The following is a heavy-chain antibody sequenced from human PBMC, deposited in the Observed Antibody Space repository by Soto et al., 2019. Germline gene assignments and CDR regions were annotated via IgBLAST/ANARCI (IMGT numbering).Heavy chain of an antibody. J-gene: IGHJ6*02. CDR3: VRPPPPADAYYYYGMDV. CDR1: GFTFSSYG. Sequence: HPGGSLRLSCAASGFTFSSYGMHWVRQAPGKGLEWVAVIWYDGSNKYYADSVKGRFTISRDNSKNTLYLQMNSLRAEDMAVYYFVRPPPPADAYYYYGMDVWGQGTTVTVSS. CDR2: IWYDGSNK. V-gene: IGHV3-33*01. D-gene: IGHD6-13*01.